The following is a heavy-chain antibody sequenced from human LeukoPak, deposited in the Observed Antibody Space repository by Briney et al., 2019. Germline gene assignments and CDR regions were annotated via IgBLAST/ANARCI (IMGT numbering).Heavy chain of an antibody. CDR2: ISGSGGST. CDR1: GFTFSSYA. D-gene: IGHD3-3*01. J-gene: IGHJ4*02. CDR3: AKGITIFGVVISYYFDY. Sequence: GGSLRLSCAASGFTFSSYAMSWVRQAPGKGLEWVSAISGSGGSTYYADSVKGRFTISGDNSKNTLYLQMNSLRAEDTAVYYCAKGITIFGVVISYYFDYWGQGTLVTVSS. V-gene: IGHV3-23*01.